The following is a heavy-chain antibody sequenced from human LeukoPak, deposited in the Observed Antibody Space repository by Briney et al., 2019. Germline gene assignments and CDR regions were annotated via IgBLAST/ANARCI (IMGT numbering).Heavy chain of an antibody. CDR2: IYHSGST. CDR3: ARDGEYSSGLDI. D-gene: IGHD6-19*01. V-gene: IGHV4-30-2*01. Sequence: SETLSLTCAVSGGSISSGGYSWSWIRQPPGKGLEWIGYIYHSGSTYYNPSLKSRVTISVDRSKNQFSLKLSSVTAADTAVYYCARDGEYSSGLDIWGQGTMVTVSS. CDR1: GGSISSGGYS. J-gene: IGHJ3*02.